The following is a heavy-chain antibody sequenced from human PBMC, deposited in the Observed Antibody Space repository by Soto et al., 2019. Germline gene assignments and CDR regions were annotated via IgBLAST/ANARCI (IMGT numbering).Heavy chain of an antibody. CDR3: AKDRRAGGNSAFYFDF. Sequence: GSLRLSCAASGFPFISYSMSWVRQAPGKGLEWVSLISATGGGTYYADSVKGRFTISRDNSHNTLYLQVHSLTAEDTAVYYCAKDRRAGGNSAFYFDFWGQGAQVTVSS. V-gene: IGHV3-23*01. CDR1: GFPFISYS. CDR2: ISATGGGT. J-gene: IGHJ4*02. D-gene: IGHD3-16*01.